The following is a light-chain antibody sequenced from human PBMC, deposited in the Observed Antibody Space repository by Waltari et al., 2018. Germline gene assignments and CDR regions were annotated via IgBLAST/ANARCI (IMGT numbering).Light chain of an antibody. J-gene: IGKJ1*01. V-gene: IGKV3-15*01. CDR1: QSVSTN. Sequence: EVVMTQSPATLSVYPGQRATLSCRASQSVSTNVAWYQQKPGQAPRLLIYGASTRATDIPARFSGSGSGTEFSLTISSLQSEDFAVYFCQQYDNWPPWTFGQGTKVEIK. CDR2: GAS. CDR3: QQYDNWPPWT.